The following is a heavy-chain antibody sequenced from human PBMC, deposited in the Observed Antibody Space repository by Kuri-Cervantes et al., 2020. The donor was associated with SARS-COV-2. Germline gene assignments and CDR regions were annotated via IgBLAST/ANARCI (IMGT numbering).Heavy chain of an antibody. CDR2: INHSGST. J-gene: IGHJ6*03. CDR1: GGSFSDVY. CDR3: ARLVTTDYNYYYMDV. Sequence: GSLRLSCAVSGGSFSDVYWSWIRQPPGKGLEWIGEINHSGSTNYNPSLKSRVTISVDTSKNQLSLKLSSVTAADTAVYYCARLVTTDYNYYYMDVWGKGTTVTVSS. D-gene: IGHD4-17*01. V-gene: IGHV4-34*01.